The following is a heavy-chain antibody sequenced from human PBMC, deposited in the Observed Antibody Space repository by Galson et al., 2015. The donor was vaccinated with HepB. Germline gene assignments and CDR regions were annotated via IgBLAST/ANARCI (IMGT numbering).Heavy chain of an antibody. CDR2: IDHPRGDI. Sequence: SLRLSCAASGFVSNNYLMNWVRQAPGKGLEWVSTIDHPRGDIYYAESVRGRFTVSRDSSKTTLYLQMNSLRAEDTAIYYCAKKHMTVAVAGNNYFDSWGQGTLVTVSS. CDR1: GFVSNNYL. V-gene: IGHV3-23*01. J-gene: IGHJ5*01. CDR3: AKKHMTVAVAGNNYFDS. D-gene: IGHD6-19*01.